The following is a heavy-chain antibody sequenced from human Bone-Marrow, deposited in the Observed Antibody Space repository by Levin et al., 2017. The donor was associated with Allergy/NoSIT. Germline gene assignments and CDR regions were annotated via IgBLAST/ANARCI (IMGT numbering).Heavy chain of an antibody. CDR1: GGTFSTYA. Sequence: SVKVSCTASGGTFSTYAISWVRQAPGQGLEWMGVIIPIFGRTNYAQKFQGRVTITADESTTTAYMELSSLRSEDTAIYYCTRDPTYTGRYGDFDCWGQGTLVTVSS. CDR2: IIPIFGRT. CDR3: TRDPTYTGRYGDFDC. J-gene: IGHJ4*02. V-gene: IGHV1-69*13. D-gene: IGHD1-26*01.